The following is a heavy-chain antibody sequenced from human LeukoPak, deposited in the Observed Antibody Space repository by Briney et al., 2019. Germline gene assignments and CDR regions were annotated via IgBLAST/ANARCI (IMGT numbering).Heavy chain of an antibody. D-gene: IGHD3-10*01. J-gene: IGHJ6*04. V-gene: IGHV3-33*01. CDR1: GFTFSSYG. CDR3: ARDVVRGVIYYYGMDV. Sequence: GRSLRLSCAASGFTFSSYGMHWVRQAPGKGLEWVAVIWYDGSNKYCADSVKGRFTISRDSSKNTLYLQMNSLRAEDTAVYYCARDVVRGVIYYYGMDVWGKGTTVTVSS. CDR2: IWYDGSNK.